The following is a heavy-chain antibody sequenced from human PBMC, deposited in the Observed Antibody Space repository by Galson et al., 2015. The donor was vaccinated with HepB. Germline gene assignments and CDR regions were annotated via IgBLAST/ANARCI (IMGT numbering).Heavy chain of an antibody. CDR2: IKSKTDGGTT. V-gene: IGHV3-15*07. CDR1: GFTFSNAW. Sequence: SLRLSCAASGFTFSNAWMNWVRQAPGKGLEWVGRIKSKTDGGTTDYAAPVKGRFTISRDDSKNTLYLQMNSLKTEDTAVYYCSLSYYGILFDYWGQGTLVTVSS. J-gene: IGHJ4*02. CDR3: SLSYYGILFDY. D-gene: IGHD3-10*01.